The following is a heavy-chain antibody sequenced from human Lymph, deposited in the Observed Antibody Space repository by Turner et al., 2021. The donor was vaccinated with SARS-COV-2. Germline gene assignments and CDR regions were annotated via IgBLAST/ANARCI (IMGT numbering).Heavy chain of an antibody. D-gene: IGHD5-18*01. J-gene: IGHJ6*02. CDR2: IDHSGST. CDR1: GGSFSGYY. CDR3: ARGGVDTAMVRYYYYGMDV. V-gene: IGHV4-34*01. Sequence: QVQLQQWGAGLLKPSETLSLPCAVYGGSFSGYYWSWIRQPPGKGLGWIGEIDHSGSTNYNPSLKSRVTISVDTSKNQFSLKLSSVTAADTAVYYCARGGVDTAMVRYYYYGMDVWGQGTTVTVSS.